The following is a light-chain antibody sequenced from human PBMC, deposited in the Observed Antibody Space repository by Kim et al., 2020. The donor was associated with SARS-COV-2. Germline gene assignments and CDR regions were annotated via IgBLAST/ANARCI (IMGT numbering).Light chain of an antibody. Sequence: ELTQPPSVSAAPGMTATITCGRRNIGSSSVHWYQQQPGQAPVLVVYNDGDRPSGVPERFSGSNSGNTATLTISRVEAGDEADYYCQMWDSNTDHVMFG. CDR2: NDG. J-gene: IGLJ3*02. V-gene: IGLV3-21*03. CDR3: QMWDSNTDHVM. CDR1: NIGSSS.